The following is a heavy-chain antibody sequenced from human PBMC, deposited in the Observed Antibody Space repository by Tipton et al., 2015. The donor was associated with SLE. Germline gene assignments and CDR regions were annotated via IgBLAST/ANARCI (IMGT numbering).Heavy chain of an antibody. Sequence: TLSLTCAVYGGSFSGYYWSWIRQPPGKGLEWIGYIYYSGSTNYNPSLKSRVTISVDTSKNQFSLKLSSVTAADTAVYYCARGWGSGSRFDYWGQGTLVTVSS. V-gene: IGHV4-59*01. CDR1: GGSFSGYY. D-gene: IGHD3-22*01. CDR2: IYYSGST. CDR3: ARGWGSGSRFDY. J-gene: IGHJ4*02.